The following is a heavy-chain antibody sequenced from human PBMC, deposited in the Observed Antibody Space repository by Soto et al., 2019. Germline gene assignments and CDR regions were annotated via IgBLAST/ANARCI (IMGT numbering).Heavy chain of an antibody. J-gene: IGHJ4*02. D-gene: IGHD3-22*01. V-gene: IGHV3-33*01. CDR2: IWYDGSNN. CDR1: GFTFSSYG. CDR3: ARDHYYYDSSAYSPDY. Sequence: GGSLRLSCAASGFTFSSYGMHWVRQAPGKGLEWVAVIWYDGSNNYYADSVKGRFTISRDNSKNTLYLQMNSLRAEDTAVYYCARDHYYYDSSAYSPDYPGQAPLLTVSS.